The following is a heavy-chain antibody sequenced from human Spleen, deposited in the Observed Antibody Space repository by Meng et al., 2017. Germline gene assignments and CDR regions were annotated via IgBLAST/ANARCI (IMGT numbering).Heavy chain of an antibody. Sequence: QGQLGESGGDGVQPGRSLGLSWAASGFTFSSYGMHWVRQAPGKGLEWVAVIWYDGSNKYYADSVKGRFTISRDNSKNTLYLQMNSLRAEDTAVYYCAREPGVYFDYWGQGTLVTVSS. CDR3: AREPGVYFDY. CDR2: IWYDGSNK. J-gene: IGHJ4*02. V-gene: IGHV3-33*01. CDR1: GFTFSSYG. D-gene: IGHD2-8*01.